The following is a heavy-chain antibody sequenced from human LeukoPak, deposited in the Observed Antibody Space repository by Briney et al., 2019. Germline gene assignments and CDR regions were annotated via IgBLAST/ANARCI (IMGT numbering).Heavy chain of an antibody. V-gene: IGHV1-2*02. J-gene: IGHJ4*02. CDR3: ARDPNDYGDYELDY. CDR2: INPNSGGT. CDR1: GYTFTGYY. D-gene: IGHD4-17*01. Sequence: ASVKVSCKASGYTFTGYYMHWVRQAPGQGLEWMGWINPNSGGTNYAQKFQGRVTMTRDTSISTAYMELSRLRPDDTAVYYCARDPNDYGDYELDYWGQGTLVTVSS.